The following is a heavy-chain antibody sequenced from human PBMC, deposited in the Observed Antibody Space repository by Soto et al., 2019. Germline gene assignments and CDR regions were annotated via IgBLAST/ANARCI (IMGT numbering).Heavy chain of an antibody. CDR2: ISRSGVST. CDR3: SKAPTSGVSYTWP. J-gene: IGHJ5*02. Sequence: RRLSCAASGFTFSTFAMTWIRQAPGKGLQWVSAISRSGVSTYYAVSVQGRFTISRENSNNTLNMQMDSLRTEETDIYYCSKAPTSGVSYTWPWGQGTLVTVSS. D-gene: IGHD3-3*01. V-gene: IGHV3-23*01. CDR1: GFTFSTFA.